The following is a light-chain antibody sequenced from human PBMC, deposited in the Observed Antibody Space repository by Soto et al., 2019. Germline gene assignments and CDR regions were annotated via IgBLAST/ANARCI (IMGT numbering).Light chain of an antibody. Sequence: DIQMTQSPSSLSASVGDRVTITCRTSQSVSIYVNWYQVKPGKAPKLLIYAASTLESGVPSRFSATVSGTEFSLTITSLQPEDFATYYCQQLFDSPITFGQGTRLEI. J-gene: IGKJ5*01. CDR2: AAS. CDR1: QSVSIY. V-gene: IGKV1-9*01. CDR3: QQLFDSPIT.